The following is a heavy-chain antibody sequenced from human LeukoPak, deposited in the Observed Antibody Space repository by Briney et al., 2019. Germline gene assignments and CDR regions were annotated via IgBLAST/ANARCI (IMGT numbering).Heavy chain of an antibody. CDR3: ARTAPLRRYCSGGSCYPNKYYYYYMDV. J-gene: IGHJ6*03. Sequence: SETLSLTCAVYGGSFSGYYWSWIRQPPGKGLEWIGEINHSGSTNYNPSLKSRVTISVDTSKNQFSLKLSSVTAADTAVYYCARTAPLRRYCSGGSCYPNKYYYYYMDVWGKGTTVTVSS. CDR1: GGSFSGYY. CDR2: INHSGST. D-gene: IGHD2-15*01. V-gene: IGHV4-34*01.